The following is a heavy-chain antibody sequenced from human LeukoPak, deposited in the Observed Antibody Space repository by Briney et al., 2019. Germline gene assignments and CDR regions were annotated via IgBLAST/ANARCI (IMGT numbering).Heavy chain of an antibody. V-gene: IGHV4-61*02. CDR2: IYTSGST. CDR3: ARLLPRNSHPRPKGPSLDY. D-gene: IGHD1/OR15-1a*01. CDR1: GGSISSGSYY. J-gene: IGHJ4*02. Sequence: PSQTLSLTCTVAGGSISSGSYYWSWIRQPAGKGLEWIGRIYTSGSTNYNPSLKSRVTISVDTSKNQFSLKLSSVTAADTAVYYCARLLPRNSHPRPKGPSLDYWGQGTLVTVSS.